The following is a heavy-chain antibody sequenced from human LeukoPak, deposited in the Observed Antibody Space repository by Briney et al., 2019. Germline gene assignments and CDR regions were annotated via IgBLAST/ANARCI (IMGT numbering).Heavy chain of an antibody. D-gene: IGHD1-1*01. CDR1: GFTFSSYA. Sequence: GGSLRLSCAASGFTFSSYAMHWVRQAPGKGLEWVAVISYDGSNKYYADSVKGRFTISRDNSKNTLYLQMNSLRAEDTAVYYCAKAQGSLVWNVAFNIWGQGTMVTVSS. CDR2: ISYDGSNK. J-gene: IGHJ3*02. V-gene: IGHV3-30*04. CDR3: AKAQGSLVWNVAFNI.